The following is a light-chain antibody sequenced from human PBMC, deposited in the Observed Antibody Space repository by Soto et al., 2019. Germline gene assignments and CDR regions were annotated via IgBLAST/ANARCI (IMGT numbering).Light chain of an antibody. CDR3: QHYCETPIT. CDR2: GAS. Sequence: EIVLTQSPGTLALSPGGRATLSCRASQSVSRRLAWYQHRPGQSPRLLISGASMRASGVPVRFSGSGSGTDFTLTISRLEPEDFAVYYCQHYCETPITFGLGTRLEI. J-gene: IGKJ5*01. V-gene: IGKV3-20*01. CDR1: QSVSRR.